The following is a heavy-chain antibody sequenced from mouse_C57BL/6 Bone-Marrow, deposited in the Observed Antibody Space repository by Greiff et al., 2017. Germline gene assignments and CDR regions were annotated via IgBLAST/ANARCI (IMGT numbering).Heavy chain of an antibody. CDR1: GYTFTSYT. J-gene: IGHJ2*01. CDR2: INPSSGYT. V-gene: IGHV1-4*01. D-gene: IGHD2-14*01. Sequence: QVQLQQSGAELARPGASVKMSCKASGYTFTSYTMHWVKQRPGQGLEWIGDINPSSGYTKYNQKFKDKATLTADKSSSTAYMQLSSLTSEDSAVYYCGVRRGLDYWGQGTTLTVSS. CDR3: GVRRGLDY.